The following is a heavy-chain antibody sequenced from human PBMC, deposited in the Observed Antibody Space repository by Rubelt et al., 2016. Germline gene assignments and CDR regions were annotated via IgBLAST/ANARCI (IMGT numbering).Heavy chain of an antibody. Sequence: QLQLQESGPGLVKPSETLSLTCTVSGGSISSSSYYWGWIRPPPGKGLEWIGRIYYSGSTYYNPSLKSRVTISVDTSKNHVSLKLRSVTAADTAVYYGVRTGRVGRVVDYWGQGTLVTVSS. CDR3: VRTGRVGRVVDY. V-gene: IGHV4-39*01. D-gene: IGHD1-26*01. J-gene: IGHJ4*02. CDR1: GGSISSSSYY. CDR2: IYYSGST.